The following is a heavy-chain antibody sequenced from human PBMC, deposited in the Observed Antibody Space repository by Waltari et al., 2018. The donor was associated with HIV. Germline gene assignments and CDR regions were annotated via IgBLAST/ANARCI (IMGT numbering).Heavy chain of an antibody. V-gene: IGHV1-69*12. D-gene: IGHD6-19*01. CDR3: ARDGPERAPSGWYPPRGDV. CDR2: IIPIFGTA. Sequence: QVQLVQSGAEVKKPGSSVKVSCKASGGTFSSYAISWVRQAPGQGLEWLGGIIPIFGTANYAQKLQGRGTITADESTSTAYMELSSLRSEDTAVYYCARDGPERAPSGWYPPRGDVWGQGTTVTVSS. J-gene: IGHJ6*02. CDR1: GGTFSSYA.